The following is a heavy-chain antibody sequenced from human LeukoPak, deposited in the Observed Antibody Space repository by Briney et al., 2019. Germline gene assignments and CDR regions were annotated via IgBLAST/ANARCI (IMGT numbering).Heavy chain of an antibody. D-gene: IGHD2-2*01. V-gene: IGHV1-2*02. Sequence: VSVKVSCKVSGYTLSELSMHWVRQAPGQGLEWMGWINPNSGGTNYAQKFQGRVTMTRDTSISTAYMELSRLRSDDTAVYYCARGGVVPAAKFDYWGQGTLVTVSS. CDR2: INPNSGGT. J-gene: IGHJ4*02. CDR1: GYTLSELS. CDR3: ARGGVVPAAKFDY.